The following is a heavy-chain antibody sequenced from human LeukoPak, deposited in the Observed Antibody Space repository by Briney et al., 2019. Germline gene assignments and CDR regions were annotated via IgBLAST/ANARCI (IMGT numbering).Heavy chain of an antibody. J-gene: IGHJ6*03. Sequence: SETLSLTCTVSGGSISSYYWSWIRQPAGKGLEWIGRIYTSGSTNYNPSLKSRATMSVDTSKNQFSLKLSSVTAADTAVYYCARDSPKTSYRGAYYYYYYMDVWGKGTTVTISS. V-gene: IGHV4-4*07. CDR2: IYTSGST. CDR1: GGSISSYY. CDR3: ARDSPKTSYRGAYYYYYYMDV. D-gene: IGHD1-26*01.